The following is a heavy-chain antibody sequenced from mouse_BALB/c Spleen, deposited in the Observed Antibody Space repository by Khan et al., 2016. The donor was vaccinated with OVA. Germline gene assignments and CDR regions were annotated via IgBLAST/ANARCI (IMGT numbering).Heavy chain of an antibody. CDR3: ANHGSSSAWLTY. V-gene: IGHV1-7*01. CDR2: INPSTGYT. J-gene: IGHJ3*01. Sequence: QVRLQQSGAELAKPGASVKMSCKASGYTFTSFWMHWVKQRPGQGLEWIGYINPSTGYTEYNQRFKDKATLTADKSSSTAYMQLISLTSEESAVYYCANHGSSSAWLTYWGQGTRVTVSA. CDR1: GYTFTSFW. D-gene: IGHD1-1*01.